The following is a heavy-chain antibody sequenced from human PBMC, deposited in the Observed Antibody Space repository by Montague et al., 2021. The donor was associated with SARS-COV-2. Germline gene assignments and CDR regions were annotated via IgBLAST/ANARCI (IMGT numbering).Heavy chain of an antibody. CDR2: IFGNGADT. CDR1: GFAFNNFA. J-gene: IGHJ2*01. D-gene: IGHD2-15*01. CDR3: AKQTGDGAIVYWYFDL. Sequence: SLRLSCAASGFAFNNFAMTWVRQPPGKGLEWVSSIFGNGADTYYADSVQGRFTISRDNSRNTLYLQMNSLRAEDTAKYYCAKQTGDGAIVYWYFDLWGRGTVVSVSS. V-gene: IGHV3-23*01.